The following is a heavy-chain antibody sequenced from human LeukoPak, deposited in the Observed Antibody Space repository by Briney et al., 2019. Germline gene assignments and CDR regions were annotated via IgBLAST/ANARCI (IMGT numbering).Heavy chain of an antibody. CDR3: ARVGSGGYLDY. CDR2: IYYSGNT. Sequence: SETLSLTCTVSGGSISSYYWSWIRQPPGKGLEWIGYIYYSGNTNYSPSVKSRVTMSVDTSKNQFSLKLTSVTAADTAVYYCARVGSGGYLDYWGEGTLVTVSS. CDR1: GGSISSYY. V-gene: IGHV4-59*01. J-gene: IGHJ4*02. D-gene: IGHD3-10*01.